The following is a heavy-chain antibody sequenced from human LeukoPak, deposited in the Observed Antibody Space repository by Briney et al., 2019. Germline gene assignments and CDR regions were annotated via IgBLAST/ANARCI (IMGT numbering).Heavy chain of an antibody. CDR1: GFNVTTNN. Sequence: GGSLRLSCVGSGFNVTTNNMYWVRQAPGKGLECVSAFHAGGGPDYADSVRDRFTISRDNSKNTLYLQMNSLRAEDTAVYFCGRRFCNSCPLDFWGQGTLATVSS. CDR3: GRRFCNSCPLDF. V-gene: IGHV3-66*04. CDR2: FHAGGGP. D-gene: IGHD2-21*01. J-gene: IGHJ4*02.